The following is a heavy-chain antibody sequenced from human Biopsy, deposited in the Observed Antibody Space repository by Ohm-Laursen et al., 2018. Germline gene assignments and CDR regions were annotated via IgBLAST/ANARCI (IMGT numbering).Heavy chain of an antibody. CDR3: TRGGYYYDSLAYYYWFDP. V-gene: IGHV1-2*02. D-gene: IGHD3-22*01. CDR2: INAKTGDT. CDR1: GYTFTGYH. J-gene: IGHJ5*02. Sequence: AASVKVSCKASGYTFTGYHVHWVRQAPGQGLEWMGWINAKTGDTNYAQKFQGTVTMTRDTSISTAYVDLSSLRSDDTAVYYCTRGGYYYDSLAYYYWFDPWGQGTLVTVSS.